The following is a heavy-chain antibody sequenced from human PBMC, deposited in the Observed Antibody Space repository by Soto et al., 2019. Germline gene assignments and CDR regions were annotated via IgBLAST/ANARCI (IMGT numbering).Heavy chain of an antibody. Sequence: SLTCTVSGGSISSGDYYWSWIRQPPGKGLEWIGYIYYSGSTYYNPSLKSRVTISVDTSKNQFSLKLSSVTAADTAVYYCARVHYYDSSEAADDYWGQGTLVTVSS. CDR2: IYYSGST. CDR1: GGSISSGDYY. J-gene: IGHJ4*02. V-gene: IGHV4-30-4*01. D-gene: IGHD3-22*01. CDR3: ARVHYYDSSEAADDY.